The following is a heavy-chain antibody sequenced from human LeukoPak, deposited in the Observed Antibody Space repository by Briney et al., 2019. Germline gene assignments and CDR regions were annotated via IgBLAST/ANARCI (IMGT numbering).Heavy chain of an antibody. J-gene: IGHJ4*02. CDR1: GGSISSSSYY. CDR3: ARQFERAAAAGLPGY. V-gene: IGHV4-39*01. D-gene: IGHD6-13*01. Sequence: PSETLSLTCTVSGGSISSSSYYWGWIRQPPGKGLEWIGSIYYSGSTYYNPSLKGRVTISVDTSKNQFSLKLSSVTAADTAVYYCARQFERAAAAGLPGYWGQGTLVTVSS. CDR2: IYYSGST.